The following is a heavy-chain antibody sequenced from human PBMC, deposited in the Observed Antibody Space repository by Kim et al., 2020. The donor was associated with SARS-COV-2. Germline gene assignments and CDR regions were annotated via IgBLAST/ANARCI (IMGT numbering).Heavy chain of an antibody. Sequence: GQGRFTIARDASKNTLYMQMNRRRAEDTAVYYCAKVDSSGYSKDDGFDPWGQGTLVTVSS. J-gene: IGHJ5*02. D-gene: IGHD3-22*01. V-gene: IGHV3-23*01. CDR3: AKVDSSGYSKDDGFDP.